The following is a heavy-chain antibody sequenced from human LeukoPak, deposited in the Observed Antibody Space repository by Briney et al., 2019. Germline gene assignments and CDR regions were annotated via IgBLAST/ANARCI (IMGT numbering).Heavy chain of an antibody. D-gene: IGHD5-18*01. J-gene: IGHJ5*02. CDR1: AGSTNSYY. V-gene: IGHV4-59*01. CDR2: VYYSGST. CDR3: ARSREQIQLWFSGFDP. Sequence: SETLSLTCTISAGSTNSYYWSWIRHPPGKGLEWIGYVYYSGSTNYNPSLKSRVTISVDTSKNQFSLKLSSVTAADTAVYYCARSREQIQLWFSGFDPWGQGTLVTVSS.